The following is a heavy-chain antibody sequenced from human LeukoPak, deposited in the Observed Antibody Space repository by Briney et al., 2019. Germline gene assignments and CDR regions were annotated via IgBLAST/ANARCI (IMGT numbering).Heavy chain of an antibody. CDR1: GYTFTSYG. Sequence: ASVKVSCKASGYTFTSYGISWVRQAPGQGLEWMGWISAYNGNTNYAQKLQGRVTMTTDTSTSTAYMELRSLRSDDTAVYYCARDRAGDGYSSGWYVDDDAFDIWGQGTMVTVSS. D-gene: IGHD6-19*01. CDR3: ARDRAGDGYSSGWYVDDDAFDI. CDR2: ISAYNGNT. V-gene: IGHV1-18*01. J-gene: IGHJ3*02.